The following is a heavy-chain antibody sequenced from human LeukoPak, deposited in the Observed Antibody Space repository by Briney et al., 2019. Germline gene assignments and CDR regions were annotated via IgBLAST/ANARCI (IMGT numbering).Heavy chain of an antibody. CDR1: GDSINSGAYC. CDR3: ARTDSSNWYGVPVY. Sequence: SQTLSLTCTVSGDSINSGAYCWSWVRHPAGKGLEWIGRIYASASTNYTPSLKSRVTMSVDTCKNQFSLKLNSVTAADTAVYYCARTDSSNWYGVPVYWGQGTLVTVSS. V-gene: IGHV4-61*02. D-gene: IGHD6-13*01. J-gene: IGHJ4*02. CDR2: IYASAST.